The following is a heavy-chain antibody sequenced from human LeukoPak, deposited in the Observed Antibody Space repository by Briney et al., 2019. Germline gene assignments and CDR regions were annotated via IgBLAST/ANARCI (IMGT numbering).Heavy chain of an antibody. D-gene: IGHD2-15*01. J-gene: IGHJ6*03. V-gene: IGHV3-30*02. Sequence: GGSLRLSCAASGFTFSSYGMHWVRQAPGKGLEWVAFIRYDGSNKYYADSVKGRFTISRDNSKNTLYLQMNSLRAEDTAVYYCAVVAPQGYYMDVWGKGTTVTVSS. CDR2: IRYDGSNK. CDR3: AVVAPQGYYMDV. CDR1: GFTFSSYG.